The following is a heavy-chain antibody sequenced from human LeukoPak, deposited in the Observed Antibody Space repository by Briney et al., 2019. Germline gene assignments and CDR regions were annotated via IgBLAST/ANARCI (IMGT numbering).Heavy chain of an antibody. V-gene: IGHV3-30-3*01. J-gene: IGHJ4*02. CDR2: ISYDGSNK. CDR3: ARERTRGRGVVPAATALDY. Sequence: GGSLRLSCAASGFTFSSYAMHWVRQAPGKGLEWVAVISYDGSNKYYAGSVKGRFTISRDNSKNTLYLQMNSLRAEDTAVYYCARERTRGRGVVPAATALDYWGQGTLVTVSS. D-gene: IGHD2-2*01. CDR1: GFTFSSYA.